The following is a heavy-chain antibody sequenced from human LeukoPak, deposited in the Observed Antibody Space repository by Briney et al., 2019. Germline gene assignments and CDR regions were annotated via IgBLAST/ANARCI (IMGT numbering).Heavy chain of an antibody. D-gene: IGHD3-16*02. CDR3: AHRHDYVWGSYRITSPFDY. CDR1: GSSFSASGVV. V-gene: IGHV2-5*01. CDR2: IFWNDEK. J-gene: IGHJ4*02. Sequence: SGPTLVNPTQTLTLTCTLSGSSFSASGVVVGWIRQPPGKALEWLALIFWNDEKRYSPSLKSRLTITKDTSKNQVVLTMTNMDPVDTATYYCAHRHDYVWGSYRITSPFDYWGQGTLVTVSS.